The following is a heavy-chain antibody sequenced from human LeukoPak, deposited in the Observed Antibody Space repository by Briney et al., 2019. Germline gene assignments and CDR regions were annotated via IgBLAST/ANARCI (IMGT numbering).Heavy chain of an antibody. J-gene: IGHJ4*02. CDR3: ARAQGSGSSFSAGVFDY. D-gene: IGHD6-13*01. Sequence: ASVKVSCKTSGYTFTSNYIHWLRQAPGQGLEWMGIMNPTTGGTSYPQRFQGRVTLTMDTSTRTVYMELSSLTSEDTAVYYCARAQGSGSSFSAGVFDYWGQGTLVTVSS. CDR1: GYTFTSNY. CDR2: MNPTTGGT. V-gene: IGHV1-46*01.